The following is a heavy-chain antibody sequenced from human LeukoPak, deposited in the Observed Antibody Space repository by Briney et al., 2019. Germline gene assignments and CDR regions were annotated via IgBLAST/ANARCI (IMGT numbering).Heavy chain of an antibody. D-gene: IGHD4-17*01. CDR2: IWYDGSNK. J-gene: IGHJ6*02. CDR1: GFSFNIYP. Sequence: PGGSLRLSCAASGFSFNIYPMHWVRQAPGKGLEWVAVIWYDGSNKYYADSVKGRFTISRDNSKNTLYLQMNSLRAEDTAVYYCARGDYGDYAFYYGMDVWGQGTTVTVSS. V-gene: IGHV3-33*08. CDR3: ARGDYGDYAFYYGMDV.